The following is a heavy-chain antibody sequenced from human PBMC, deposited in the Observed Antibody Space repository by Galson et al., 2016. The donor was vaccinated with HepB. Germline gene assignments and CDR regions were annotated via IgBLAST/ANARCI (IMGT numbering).Heavy chain of an antibody. D-gene: IGHD3-3*01. J-gene: IGHJ2*01. Sequence: SLRLPCAASGFTVSSDYMNWVRQAPGKGLEWVSVIYSGGRTYYADSVKGRFTISRDNSKNTLYLQMSSLRAEDTAVYYCASLRFKGFDLWGRGTLVTVSS. CDR2: IYSGGRT. V-gene: IGHV3-53*01. CDR1: GFTVSSDY. CDR3: ASLRFKGFDL.